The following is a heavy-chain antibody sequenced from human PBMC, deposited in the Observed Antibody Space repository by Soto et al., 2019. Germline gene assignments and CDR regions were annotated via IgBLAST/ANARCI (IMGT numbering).Heavy chain of an antibody. J-gene: IGHJ4*02. CDR3: ARGFKELWFGELRVL. V-gene: IGHV3-11*06. Sequence: GGSLRLSCAASGFTFSDYYMSWIRQAPGKGLEWVSYISSSSSYTNYADSVKGRFTISRDNAKNSLYLQMNSLRAEDTAVYYCARGFKELWFGELRVLGGQGTLVTVSS. D-gene: IGHD3-10*01. CDR1: GFTFSDYY. CDR2: ISSSSSYT.